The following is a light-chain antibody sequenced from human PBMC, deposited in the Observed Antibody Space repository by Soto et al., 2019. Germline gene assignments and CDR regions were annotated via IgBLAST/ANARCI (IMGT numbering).Light chain of an antibody. J-gene: IGKJ4*01. CDR2: GAS. CDR1: QRVSSSY. Sequence: EIVLTQSPGTLSLSPGERATLSCRASQRVSSSYLAWYQQKPGQAPRLLIYGASRRATGIPDRFSGSGSGTDFTLTISRLEPEDFAVYYWQQYVSSLTFGGGTKVEI. V-gene: IGKV3-20*01. CDR3: QQYVSSLT.